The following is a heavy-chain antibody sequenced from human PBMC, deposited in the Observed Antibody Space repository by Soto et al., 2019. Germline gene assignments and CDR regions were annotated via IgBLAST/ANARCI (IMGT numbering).Heavy chain of an antibody. J-gene: IGHJ6*02. D-gene: IGHD3-10*01. CDR3: ATDEYFGSEIDFYYYAMDV. CDR1: GASISIGGYF. V-gene: IGHV4-31*03. Sequence: QVQLQESGPGLVKPSQTLSLTCTVSGASISIGGYFWSWIRQHPGKGLEWISQIYYNGSTYYNPSLKSRLTISVDTSKNECSLRLTSVTAADTAVYFCATDEYFGSEIDFYYYAMDVWGQGTTVTVSS. CDR2: IYYNGST.